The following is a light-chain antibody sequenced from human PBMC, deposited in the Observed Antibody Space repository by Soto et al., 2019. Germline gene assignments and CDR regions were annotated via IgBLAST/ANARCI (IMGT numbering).Light chain of an antibody. CDR1: QAVNTR. CDR3: QQYHIWPPIT. J-gene: IGKJ5*01. CDR2: LTS. Sequence: EIVLTQSPATLSSFPGDRVTLPCRASQAVNTRLAWYQHKPGQAPRLLIYLTSNRAAGIPARFSGSGSGTDFTLSISSLQPGDVGIYSCQQYHIWPPITFGQGTRLEIK. V-gene: IGKV3D-11*03.